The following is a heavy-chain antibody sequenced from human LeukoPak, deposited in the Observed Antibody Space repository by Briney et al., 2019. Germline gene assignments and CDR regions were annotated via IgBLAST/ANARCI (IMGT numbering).Heavy chain of an antibody. V-gene: IGHV3-30*02. CDR1: GFTFSTYA. Sequence: PGGSLRLSCAASGFTFSTYAMNWVRQAPGKGLEWVAFIRYDGSNKYYADSVKGRFTISRDNSKNTLYLQMNSLRAEDTAVYYCAKERVYYDSSGYYYFDYWGQGTLVTVSS. J-gene: IGHJ4*02. CDR3: AKERVYYDSSGYYYFDY. CDR2: IRYDGSNK. D-gene: IGHD3-22*01.